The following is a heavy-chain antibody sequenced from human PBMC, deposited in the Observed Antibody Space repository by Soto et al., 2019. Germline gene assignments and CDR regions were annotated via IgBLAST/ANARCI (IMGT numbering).Heavy chain of an antibody. CDR2: IRSKAYGGTT. D-gene: IGHD3-16*02. J-gene: IGHJ4*02. Sequence: GGSLRLSCTASGFTFGDYAMSWVRQAPGKGLEWVGFIRSKAYGGTTEYAASVKGRFTISRDDSKSIAYLQMNSLKTEDTAVYYCTRDIGRELSKGVDYWGQGTLVTVSS. CDR1: GFTFGDYA. V-gene: IGHV3-49*04. CDR3: TRDIGRELSKGVDY.